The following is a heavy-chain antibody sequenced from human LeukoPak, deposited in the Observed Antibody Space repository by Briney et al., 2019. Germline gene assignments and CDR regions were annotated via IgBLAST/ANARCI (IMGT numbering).Heavy chain of an antibody. D-gene: IGHD5-18*01. CDR2: INPNSGGT. CDR3: AREGYSYGYRYYYYYYGMDV. V-gene: IGHV1-2*02. J-gene: IGHJ6*02. Sequence: ASVKLSCKASGYTFTGYYMHWVRQAPAQGLELMGWINPNSGGTTYEQKFQGRVTMTRDTSISTAYMELSRLRSDDTAVYYCAREGYSYGYRYYYYYYGMDVWGQGTTVTVSS. CDR1: GYTFTGYY.